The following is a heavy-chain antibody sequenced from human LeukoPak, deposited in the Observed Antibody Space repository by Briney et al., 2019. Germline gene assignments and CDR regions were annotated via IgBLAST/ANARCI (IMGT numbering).Heavy chain of an antibody. J-gene: IGHJ4*02. CDR1: GFSFSDYG. Sequence: GGSLRLSCTTSGFSFSDYGMHWVRQAPGKGLEWLASVWYEERTKYYVDSVKGRFTISRDNSKNSIYLQMKSLGVDDTAMYYCVKEGIYLKSSLEEWGQGTLVTVSS. V-gene: IGHV3-33*06. D-gene: IGHD5-12*01. CDR3: VKEGIYLKSSLEE. CDR2: VWYEERTK.